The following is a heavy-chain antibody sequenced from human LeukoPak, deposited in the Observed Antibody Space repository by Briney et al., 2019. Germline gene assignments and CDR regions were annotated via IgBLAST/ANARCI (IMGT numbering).Heavy chain of an antibody. D-gene: IGHD3-16*01. J-gene: IGHJ4*02. Sequence: ASVKVSCKASGYTFTGFYMHWVRQAPGQGLEWMGWINPNSGDTKYAQKFQGRVTMTRDTSISTAYMELSRLRSDDTAVYYCATQRGSYLWGTDFDYWGQGTLVTVSS. CDR1: GYTFTGFY. V-gene: IGHV1-2*02. CDR2: INPNSGDT. CDR3: ATQRGSYLWGTDFDY.